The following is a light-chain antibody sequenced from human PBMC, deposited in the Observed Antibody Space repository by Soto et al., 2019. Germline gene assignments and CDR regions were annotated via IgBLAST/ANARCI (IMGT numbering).Light chain of an antibody. J-gene: IGKJ4*01. V-gene: IGKV1-39*01. CDR3: QQTYRTPLT. CDR2: AAS. CDR1: QDITTY. Sequence: DIQMTQSPSSLSASVGDRLTITSRASQDITTYLNWFQQKPGKAPELLIYAASNLQSAVPSRFSGSGSGTDFTLTISSLQPEDFATYYCQQTYRTPLTFGGGTKV.